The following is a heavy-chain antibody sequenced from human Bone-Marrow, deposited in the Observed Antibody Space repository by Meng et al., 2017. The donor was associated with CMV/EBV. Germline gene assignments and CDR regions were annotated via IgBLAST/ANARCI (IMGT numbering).Heavy chain of an antibody. D-gene: IGHD6-6*01. V-gene: IGHV4-34*01. J-gene: IGHJ5*02. CDR3: ARYLQLVRWFDP. CDR1: GGSLSGYD. Sequence: LTCAVYGGSLSGYDWSWIRQPPGKRLKWIGKNNHGGSTNYNPSLTSRVTISVDTSKNQFSLKLSSVTAADTAVYYCARYLQLVRWFDPWGQGTLVTVSS. CDR2: NNHGGST.